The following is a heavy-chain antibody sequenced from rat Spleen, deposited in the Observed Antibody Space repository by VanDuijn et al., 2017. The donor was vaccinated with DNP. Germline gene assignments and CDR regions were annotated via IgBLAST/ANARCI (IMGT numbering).Heavy chain of an antibody. CDR1: GFSLTSYH. J-gene: IGHJ2*01. Sequence: QVQLKESGPGLVQPSQTLSLACTVSGFSLTSYHVHWVRQPSGKGLEWMGVIWTDGSTEYNSALKSRLSISRDTSKSQVFLQMNSLQTEDTAIYFCSREYNLHYWGQGLMVTVSS. CDR3: SREYNLHY. D-gene: IGHD1-10*01. CDR2: IWTDGST. V-gene: IGHV2-43*01.